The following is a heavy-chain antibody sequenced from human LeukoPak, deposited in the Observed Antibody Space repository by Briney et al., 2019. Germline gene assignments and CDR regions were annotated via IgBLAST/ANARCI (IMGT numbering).Heavy chain of an antibody. CDR1: GGSISSYY. J-gene: IGHJ6*02. CDR2: IYYSGST. D-gene: IGHD3-22*01. V-gene: IGHV4-59*01. CDR3: ARVSDSSGYYYYSYGMDV. Sequence: SETLSLTCTVSGGSISSYYWSWIRQPPGKGLEWIGYIYYSGSTNYNPSLKSRVTISVDTSKNQFSLKLSSVTAADTAVYYCARVSDSSGYYYYSYGMDVWGQGTTVTVSS.